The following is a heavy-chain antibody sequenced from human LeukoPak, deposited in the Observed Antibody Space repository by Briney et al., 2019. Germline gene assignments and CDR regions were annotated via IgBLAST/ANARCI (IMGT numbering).Heavy chain of an antibody. J-gene: IGHJ4*02. CDR3: ARRTLYDSPRTLYYSDY. CDR2: INHSGST. Sequence: SETLSLTCAVYGGSSSGYYWSWIRQPPGKGLEWIGEINHSGSTNYNPSLKSRVTISVDTSKNQFSLKLSSVTAADTAVYYCARRTLYDSPRTLYYSDYWGQGTLVTVSS. V-gene: IGHV4-34*01. D-gene: IGHD3-3*01. CDR1: GGSSSGYY.